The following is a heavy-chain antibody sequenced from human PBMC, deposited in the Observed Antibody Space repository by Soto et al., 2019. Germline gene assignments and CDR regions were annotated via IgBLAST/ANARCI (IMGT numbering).Heavy chain of an antibody. Sequence: SETLSLTCAVYGGSFSDNYWSWIRQPPGKGLEWLGEINHSGSTNHNPSLKSRVTILADTSKKQFSLKLSSVTAADTAVYYCARGRGEIQGPSGQGTLVTVSS. D-gene: IGHD3-16*01. CDR1: GGSFSDNY. CDR3: ARGRGEIQGP. V-gene: IGHV4-34*01. CDR2: INHSGST. J-gene: IGHJ5*02.